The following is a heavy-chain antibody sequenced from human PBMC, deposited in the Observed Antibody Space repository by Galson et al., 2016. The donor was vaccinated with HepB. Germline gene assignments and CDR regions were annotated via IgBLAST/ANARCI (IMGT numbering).Heavy chain of an antibody. Sequence: SLRLSCAASGFTFDQFAMVWVRQAPGKELEWVSLISYDGTTKFYADSVKGRFTSTRENSRNALYLHMSNLRLEDTATYYCARRKFATGVIMYHFDFWGRGTLVTVS. V-gene: IGHV3-30-3*01. CDR2: ISYDGTTK. CDR3: ARRKFATGVIMYHFDF. J-gene: IGHJ4*02. D-gene: IGHD3-10*01. CDR1: GFTFDQFA.